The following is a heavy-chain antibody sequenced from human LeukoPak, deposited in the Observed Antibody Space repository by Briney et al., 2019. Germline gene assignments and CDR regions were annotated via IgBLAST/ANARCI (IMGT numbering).Heavy chain of an antibody. J-gene: IGHJ6*02. V-gene: IGHV3-30*18. CDR2: ISYDGSNK. CDR1: GFTFSSYG. D-gene: IGHD1-14*01. CDR3: AKDKVDPARYIYYHYYYGMDV. Sequence: GGPLRLSCAASGFTFSSYGMHWVRQAPGKGLEWVAVISYDGSNKHYADSVKGRFTISRDNSKNTLYLQMNSLRAEDTAVYYCAKDKVDPARYIYYHYYYGMDVWGQGTTVTVSS.